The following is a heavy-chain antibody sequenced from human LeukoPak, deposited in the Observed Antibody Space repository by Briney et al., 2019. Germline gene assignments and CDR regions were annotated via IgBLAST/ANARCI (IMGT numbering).Heavy chain of an antibody. J-gene: IGHJ4*02. CDR3: AADTSGYRIFNY. Sequence: SETLSLTCTVSGGSISRGGYCWSWIRQHPGKGLESIGYIDYSGSTFYNPSLKSRLTMSIDTSKNQFSLKLSSVTAADTAVYYCAADTSGYRIFNYWGQGTLVTVSS. V-gene: IGHV4-31*03. CDR2: IDYSGST. CDR1: GGSISRGGYC. D-gene: IGHD3-22*01.